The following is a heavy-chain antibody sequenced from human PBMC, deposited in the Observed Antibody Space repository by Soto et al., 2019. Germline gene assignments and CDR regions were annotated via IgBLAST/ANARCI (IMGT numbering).Heavy chain of an antibody. Sequence: ESGGGLVQPGRSLRLSCAASGFTFDDYAMHWVRQAPGKGLEWVSGISWNSGSIGYADSVKGRFTISRDNAKNSLYLQMNSLRAEDTALYYCAKDNTNDFWSGYQYYYYYYYMGVWGKGTTVTVSS. J-gene: IGHJ6*03. CDR3: AKDNTNDFWSGYQYYYYYYYMGV. V-gene: IGHV3-9*01. D-gene: IGHD3-3*01. CDR2: ISWNSGSI. CDR1: GFTFDDYA.